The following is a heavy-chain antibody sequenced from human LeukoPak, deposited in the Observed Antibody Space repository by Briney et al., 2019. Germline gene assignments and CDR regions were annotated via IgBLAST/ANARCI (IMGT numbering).Heavy chain of an antibody. CDR2: IRYDGSNK. D-gene: IGHD1-14*01. CDR1: GFPFSTYG. J-gene: IGHJ4*02. Sequence: PGGSLRLSCAASGFPFSTYGMHWVRQAPGKGLEWVAFIRYDGSNKYYADSVKGRFTISRDNSKNTLYLQMNSLRAEDTAVYYCAKDPDPPGNYFDYWGQGTLVTVSS. V-gene: IGHV3-30*02. CDR3: AKDPDPPGNYFDY.